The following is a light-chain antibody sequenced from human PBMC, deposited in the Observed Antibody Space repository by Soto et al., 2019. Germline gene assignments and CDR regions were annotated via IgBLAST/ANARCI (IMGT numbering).Light chain of an antibody. Sequence: EIVLTQSPGTLSLSPGERATLSCRASQSVSNNYLAWYQQKPGQAPRLLISDASTRAPGIPDRFSGSGSGTDFTLTISRLQPEDYALYYCQQYGPSLITFGQGTRLEI. J-gene: IGKJ5*01. CDR2: DAS. CDR3: QQYGPSLIT. CDR1: QSVSNNY. V-gene: IGKV3-20*01.